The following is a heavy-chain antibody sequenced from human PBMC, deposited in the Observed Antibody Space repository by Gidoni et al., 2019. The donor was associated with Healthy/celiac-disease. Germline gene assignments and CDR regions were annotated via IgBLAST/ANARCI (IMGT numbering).Heavy chain of an antibody. CDR2: IWYDGSNK. CDR1: SSYG. V-gene: IGHV3-33*01. J-gene: IGHJ4*02. CDR3: ARGQSYDFWSGYPFDY. Sequence: SSYGMHLVRQAPGKGLEWVAVIWYDGSNKYYADSVKGRFTISRDNSKNTLYLQMNSLRAEDTAVYYCARGQSYDFWSGYPFDYWGQGTLVTVSS. D-gene: IGHD3-3*01.